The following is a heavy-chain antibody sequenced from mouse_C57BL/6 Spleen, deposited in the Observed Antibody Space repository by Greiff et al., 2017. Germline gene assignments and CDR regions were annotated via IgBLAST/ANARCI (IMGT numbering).Heavy chain of an antibody. D-gene: IGHD2-2*01. Sequence: VQLQQSGPVLVKPGPSVKISCKASGFTFTDYYMHWVKQSHGKSLEWIGLVYPYNGGTSYNQKFKGKATLTVDTSSSTAYMELNDLTSEDSAVYYCARYYGYDEAWFAYWGQGTLVTVSA. CDR3: ARYYGYDEAWFAY. J-gene: IGHJ3*01. CDR2: VYPYNGGT. V-gene: IGHV1-36*01. CDR1: GFTFTDYY.